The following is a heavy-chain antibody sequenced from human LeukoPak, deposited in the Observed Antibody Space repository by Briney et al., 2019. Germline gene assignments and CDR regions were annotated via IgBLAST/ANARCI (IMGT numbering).Heavy chain of an antibody. CDR1: GYTLTELS. CDR3: ATGRITMVRGVGGDWFDP. Sequence: ASVKVSCKVSGYTLTELSMHWVRQAPGKGLEWMGGFDPEDGETIYAQKFQGRVTMTEDTSTDTAYMELSSLRSEDTAVYYCATGRITMVRGVGGDWFDPRGQGTTVTVSS. J-gene: IGHJ5*01. V-gene: IGHV1-24*01. CDR2: FDPEDGET. D-gene: IGHD3-10*01.